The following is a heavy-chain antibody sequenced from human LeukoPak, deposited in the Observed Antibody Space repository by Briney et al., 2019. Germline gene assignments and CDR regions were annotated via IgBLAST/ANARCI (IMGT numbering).Heavy chain of an antibody. Sequence: GGSLRLSCAASGFTFSSYGMHWVRQAPGKGLEWVAVIWYDGSNKYYADSVKGRFTISRDNSKNTLYLQMNSLRAEDTAVYYCARDLAWDTAMFYYYYGMDVGGQGTTVTVSS. V-gene: IGHV3-33*01. D-gene: IGHD5-18*01. J-gene: IGHJ6*02. CDR2: IWYDGSNK. CDR1: GFTFSSYG. CDR3: ARDLAWDTAMFYYYYGMDV.